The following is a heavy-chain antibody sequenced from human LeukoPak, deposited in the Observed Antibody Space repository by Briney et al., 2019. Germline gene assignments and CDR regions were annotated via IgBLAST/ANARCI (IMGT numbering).Heavy chain of an antibody. CDR3: ARDSPYGSGSYYKISPPDY. V-gene: IGHV3-66*01. J-gene: IGHJ4*02. CDR2: IYSGGST. Sequence: GGSLRLSCAASGFTVSSNYMSWVRQAPGKGLEWVSVIYSGGSTYYADSVKGRFTISRDNSKNTLYLQMNSLRAEDTAVYYCARDSPYGSGSYYKISPPDYWGQGTLVTVSS. D-gene: IGHD3-10*01. CDR1: GFTVSSNY.